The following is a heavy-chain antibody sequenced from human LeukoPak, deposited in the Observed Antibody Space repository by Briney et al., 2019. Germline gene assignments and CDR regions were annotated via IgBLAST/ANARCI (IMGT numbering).Heavy chain of an antibody. CDR1: GFILSNHW. Sequence: GGSLRLSCAASGFILSNHWMTWVRQAPGKGPEWVANMNKDGSEKYYVDSVEGRFTISRDAAKNSLYLQMNNLRAEDTALYNCARNNDMDVWGQGTTVIVSS. D-gene: IGHD1/OR15-1a*01. CDR3: ARNNDMDV. J-gene: IGHJ6*02. CDR2: MNKDGSEK. V-gene: IGHV3-7*03.